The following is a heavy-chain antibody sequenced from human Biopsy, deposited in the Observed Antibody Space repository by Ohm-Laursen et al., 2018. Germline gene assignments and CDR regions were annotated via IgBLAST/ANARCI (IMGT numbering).Heavy chain of an antibody. CDR3: ARNTGWYGDLYYFDY. Sequence: TLSLTCAVYGESFNGYYWSWIRQTPGKGLEWIGEINHSGRTNYNPSLKSRVTISVDTSKNQFSLKVRSVTAADTAVYFCARNTGWYGDLYYFDYWGQGTLVTVSS. CDR1: GESFNGYY. D-gene: IGHD6-19*01. J-gene: IGHJ4*02. CDR2: INHSGRT. V-gene: IGHV4-34*01.